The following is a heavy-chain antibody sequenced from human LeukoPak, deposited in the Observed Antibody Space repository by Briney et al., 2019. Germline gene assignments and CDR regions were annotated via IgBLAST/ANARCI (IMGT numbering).Heavy chain of an antibody. Sequence: SQTLSLTCAISGDSVSSNSAAWNWIRQSPSRGLEWLGRTYYNSKWYTDYAVSVKSRITINADTSKNQFSLQLTSVTPEDTAVYYCVREVGSCSSTSCYRGFDYWGQGTLVTVSS. CDR2: TYYNSKWYT. V-gene: IGHV6-1*01. CDR1: GDSVSSNSAA. CDR3: VREVGSCSSTSCYRGFDY. D-gene: IGHD2-2*01. J-gene: IGHJ4*02.